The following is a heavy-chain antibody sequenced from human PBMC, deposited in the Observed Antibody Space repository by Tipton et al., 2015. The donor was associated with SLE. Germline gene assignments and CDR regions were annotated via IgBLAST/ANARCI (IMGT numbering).Heavy chain of an antibody. CDR1: GGSISSSSYY. CDR2: IPFSGLT. CDR3: ARHKLGFSWSYFDS. D-gene: IGHD3-3*01. Sequence: LRLSCTVSGGSISSSSYYWGWIRQPPGKGLEWIGYIPFSGLTNYNPSVRSRVSTSMDTSKNQFSLQMSSVTAADTALYYCARHKLGFSWSYFDSWGQGTLVTVSS. V-gene: IGHV4-61*05. J-gene: IGHJ4*02.